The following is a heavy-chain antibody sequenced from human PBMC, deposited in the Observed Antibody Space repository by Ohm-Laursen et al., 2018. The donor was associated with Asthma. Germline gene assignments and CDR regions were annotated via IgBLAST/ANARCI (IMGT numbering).Heavy chain of an antibody. CDR3: AKDGVLASDYSNSNWFDP. D-gene: IGHD4-11*01. Sequence: SLRLSCAASGFIFSSYAMTWVRQAPGKGLEWVAVISYDGSNKYYADSVKGRFTISRDNSKNTLYLQMNSLRAEDTAVYYCAKDGVLASDYSNSNWFDPWGQGTLVTVSS. J-gene: IGHJ5*02. V-gene: IGHV3-30*18. CDR1: GFIFSSYA. CDR2: ISYDGSNK.